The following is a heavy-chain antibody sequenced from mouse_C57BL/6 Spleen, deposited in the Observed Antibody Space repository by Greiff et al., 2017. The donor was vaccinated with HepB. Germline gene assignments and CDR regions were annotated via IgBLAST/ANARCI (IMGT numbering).Heavy chain of an antibody. Sequence: VQLQQSGAELAKPGASVKLSCKASGYTFTSYWMHWVKQRPGQGLEWIGYINPSSGYTKYNQKFKDMATLTADKSSSTAYMQLSSLTYEDAAVYYCANMIWDVGYWGQGTTLTVSS. D-gene: IGHD4-1*01. CDR3: ANMIWDVGY. CDR2: INPSSGYT. CDR1: GYTFTSYW. V-gene: IGHV1-7*01. J-gene: IGHJ2*01.